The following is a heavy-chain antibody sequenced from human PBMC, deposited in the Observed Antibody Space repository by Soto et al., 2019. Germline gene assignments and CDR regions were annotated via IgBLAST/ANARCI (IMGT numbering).Heavy chain of an antibody. CDR1: GDSVSSNSAA. D-gene: IGHD2-15*01. CDR3: ARDWAVVGTTAGMDV. Sequence: SQTLSLTCAISGDSVSSNSAAWNWIRQSPSRGLEWLGRTYYRTKWYNDYAVSVKSRVTINADTSKNQFSLQLNSVTPEDTAVYSCARDWAVVGTTAGMDVWGQGTTVTVSS. V-gene: IGHV6-1*01. CDR2: TYYRTKWYN. J-gene: IGHJ6*02.